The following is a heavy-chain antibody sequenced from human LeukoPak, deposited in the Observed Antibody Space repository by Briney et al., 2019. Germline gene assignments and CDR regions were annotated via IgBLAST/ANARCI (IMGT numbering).Heavy chain of an antibody. V-gene: IGHV3-21*01. CDR1: GFTFSSYS. D-gene: IGHD3-9*01. CDR3: ARDRSYDILTGSLGY. J-gene: IGHJ4*02. CDR2: ISSSSSYI. Sequence: GGSLRLSCAASGFTFSSYSMNWVRQAPGKGLEWVSSISSSSSYIYYADSVKGRFTISRDNAKNSLYLQMNSLRAEDTAVYYCARDRSYDILTGSLGYWGQGTLVTVSS.